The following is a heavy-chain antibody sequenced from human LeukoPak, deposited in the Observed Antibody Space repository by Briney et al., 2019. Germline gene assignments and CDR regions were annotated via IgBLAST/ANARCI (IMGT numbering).Heavy chain of an antibody. CDR3: ARGPPYNWNY. CDR1: GYTLTELS. J-gene: IGHJ4*02. V-gene: IGHV1-24*01. CDR2: FDPEDGET. D-gene: IGHD1-20*01. Sequence: ASVKVSCKVSGYTLTELSMHWVRQAPGKGLEWMGGFDPEDGETIYAQKFQARVTITRNTSISTAYMELSSLRSEDTAVYYCARGPPYNWNYWGQGTLVTVSS.